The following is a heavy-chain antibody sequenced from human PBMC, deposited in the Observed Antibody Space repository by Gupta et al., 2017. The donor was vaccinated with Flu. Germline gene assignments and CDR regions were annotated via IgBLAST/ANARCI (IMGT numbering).Heavy chain of an antibody. CDR3: ARGEGYCSGASCYAEGSMDY. Sequence: QVELQESGPGLVKPSETLSLTCAVAGHAISRGDYWGWIRQPPGRGLGWIGSIHHSGSTSYSPSLKSRLTISIDTSKNQFSLKLSFVTAADTAVYYCARGEGYCSGASCYAEGSMDYWGQGTLVTVSS. D-gene: IGHD2-2*01. J-gene: IGHJ4*02. V-gene: IGHV4-38-2*01. CDR2: IHHSGST. CDR1: GHAISRGDY.